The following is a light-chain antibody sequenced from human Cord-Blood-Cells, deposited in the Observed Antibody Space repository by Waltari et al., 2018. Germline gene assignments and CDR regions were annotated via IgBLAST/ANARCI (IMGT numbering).Light chain of an antibody. CDR3: QQYGSSPLT. Sequence: EIVLKQSPGNMSLSTGERATLPCRASQSVSSSYFAWYQQKPGQAPRLLIYGAASRATGIPDRCSGSGSGTDFTLTISRLEPEDFAVYYCQQYGSSPLTFGGGTKVEIK. V-gene: IGKV3-20*01. CDR1: QSVSSSY. CDR2: GAA. J-gene: IGKJ4*01.